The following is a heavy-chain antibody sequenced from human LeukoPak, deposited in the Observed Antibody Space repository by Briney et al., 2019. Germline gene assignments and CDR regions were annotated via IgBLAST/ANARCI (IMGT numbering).Heavy chain of an antibody. V-gene: IGHV3-9*03. Sequence: GGSLRLSCAASGFTFDDYAMHWVRHVPGRGLEWVSGISSNGGSIAYADSVKGRFTISRDNAKNSLYLQMNSLRAEDMALYYCAKGDVVVPAAIRDWGQGTLVTVSS. CDR3: AKGDVVVPAAIRD. J-gene: IGHJ4*02. D-gene: IGHD2-2*01. CDR2: ISSNGGSI. CDR1: GFTFDDYA.